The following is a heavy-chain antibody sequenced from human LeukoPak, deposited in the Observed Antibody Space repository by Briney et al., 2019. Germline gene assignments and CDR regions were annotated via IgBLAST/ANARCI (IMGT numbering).Heavy chain of an antibody. CDR3: ARDLRGCSSTSCYWYYYYYYGMDV. J-gene: IGHJ6*02. D-gene: IGHD2-2*01. Sequence: GGSLRLSCAASGFTFSSYAMSWVRQAPGKGLEWVAVISYDGSNKYYADSVKGRFTISRDNSKNTLYLQMNSLRAEDTAVYYCARDLRGCSSTSCYWYYYYYYGMDVWGQGTTVTVSS. V-gene: IGHV3-30*04. CDR2: ISYDGSNK. CDR1: GFTFSSYA.